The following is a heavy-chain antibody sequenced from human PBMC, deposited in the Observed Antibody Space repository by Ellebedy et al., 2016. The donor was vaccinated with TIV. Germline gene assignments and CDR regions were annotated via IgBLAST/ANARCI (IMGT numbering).Heavy chain of an antibody. CDR2: IYYSGST. CDR1: GDSIRSYY. CDR3: ARREGYYGSGSYYAN. J-gene: IGHJ4*02. D-gene: IGHD3-10*01. Sequence: MPSETLSLTCTVSGDSIRSYYWSWIRQPPGKGLEWIGYIYYSGSTNYNPSLKSRVTISIDTSKNQFSLKLSPVTAADTAVYYCARREGYYGSGSYYANWGQGTLVTVSS. V-gene: IGHV4-59*01.